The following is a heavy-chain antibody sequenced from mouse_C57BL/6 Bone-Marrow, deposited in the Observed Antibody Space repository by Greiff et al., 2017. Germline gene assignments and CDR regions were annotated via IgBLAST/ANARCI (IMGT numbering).Heavy chain of an antibody. CDR3: ERSRGYYGNDVSN. Sequence: QLQLKQPGTELVKPGASVKLSCKASGYTFTSYWMPWVKQRPGQGLEWIGNINPSNGGPNYNEKFKSKATLTVDKSSSPAYMQLSSLTSEASAVYYCERSRGYYGNDVSNWGQGTTLTVSS. CDR1: GYTFTSYW. V-gene: IGHV1-53*01. CDR2: INPSNGGP. J-gene: IGHJ2*01. D-gene: IGHD2-2*01.